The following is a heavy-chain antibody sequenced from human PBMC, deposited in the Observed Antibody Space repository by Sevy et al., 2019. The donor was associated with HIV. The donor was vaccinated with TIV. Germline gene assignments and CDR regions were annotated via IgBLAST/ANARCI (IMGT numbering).Heavy chain of an antibody. J-gene: IGHJ6*02. CDR2: IYSGDTGGST. V-gene: IGHV3-53*01. D-gene: IGHD3-3*01. CDR3: ARERLVSAGGYYNYYFGMDV. Sequence: GGSLRLSCAASEFDVNENYMSWVRQAPGKGLEWVSIIYSGDTGGSTYYADSVKGRLTISRDNSQNTLYLQINSLRPEDTAVYYCARERLVSAGGYYNYYFGMDVWGQGTTVTVSS. CDR1: EFDVNENY.